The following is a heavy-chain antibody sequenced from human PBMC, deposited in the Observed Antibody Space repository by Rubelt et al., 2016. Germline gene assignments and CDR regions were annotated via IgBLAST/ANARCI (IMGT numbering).Heavy chain of an antibody. Sequence: NWVRQAPGKGLEWVAYISGTGNVIYYADSVKGRFTTFRDTAKNSLYLQMNSLRDEDTAVYYCARVRGGYYVDYWGQGTLVTVSS. CDR3: ARVRGGYYVDY. D-gene: IGHD3-22*01. J-gene: IGHJ4*02. V-gene: IGHV3-48*02. CDR2: ISGTGNVI.